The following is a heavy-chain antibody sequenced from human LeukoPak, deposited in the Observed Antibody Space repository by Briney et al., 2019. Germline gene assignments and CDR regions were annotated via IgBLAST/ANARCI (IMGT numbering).Heavy chain of an antibody. CDR1: GGTFSSYA. CDR2: IIPIFGTA. V-gene: IGHV1-69*06. D-gene: IGHD2-2*01. Sequence: ASVKVSCKASGGTFSSYAISWVRQAPGQGLEWMGGIIPIFGTANSAQKFRGGVTITADTPTSTAYMELSSLRSEDTAVYYCAVRRYQLPHYWGQGTLVTVSS. CDR3: AVRRYQLPHY. J-gene: IGHJ4*02.